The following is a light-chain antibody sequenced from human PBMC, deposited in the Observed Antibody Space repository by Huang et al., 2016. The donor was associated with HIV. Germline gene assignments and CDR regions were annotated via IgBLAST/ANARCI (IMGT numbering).Light chain of an antibody. CDR3: QQSYNTPT. V-gene: IGKV1-39*01. CDR2: FAS. Sequence: IQMTQSPSSLSASVGDRVTITCRAGQNIGSYLNWYQQKPGEAPKPLIYFASNLQSGVPSRVSGSGSGTDFTLTISSLQPEDFATYYCQQSYNTPTFGQGTRVETK. J-gene: IGKJ1*01. CDR1: QNIGSY.